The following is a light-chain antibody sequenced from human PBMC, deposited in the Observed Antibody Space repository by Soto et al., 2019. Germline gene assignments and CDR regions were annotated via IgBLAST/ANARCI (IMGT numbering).Light chain of an antibody. V-gene: IGLV1-44*01. Sequence: QSVLTQPPSASGTPGQRVTISCSGSSSNIGSNTVKWYQHLPGTAPKLLIYTNSQRPSGVPDRFSGSKSGTSASLAISGLQSEDEAGYYCAAWDDSLNGLVFGTGTKVTVL. CDR2: TNS. J-gene: IGLJ1*01. CDR3: AAWDDSLNGLV. CDR1: SSNIGSNT.